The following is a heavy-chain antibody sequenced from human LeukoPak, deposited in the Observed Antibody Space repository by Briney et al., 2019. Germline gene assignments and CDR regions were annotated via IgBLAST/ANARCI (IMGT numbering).Heavy chain of an antibody. V-gene: IGHV1-8*01. J-gene: IGHJ4*02. CDR3: ARGLGYSYGSSDY. D-gene: IGHD5-18*01. CDR1: GSTFTSYD. CDR2: MNPNSGNT. Sequence: ASVKVSCKASGSTFTSYDINWVRQATGQGLEWMGWMNPNSGNTGYAQKFPGRVTMTRNTSISTAYMELSSLRYEDTAVYYCARGLGYSYGSSDYWGQGTLVTVSS.